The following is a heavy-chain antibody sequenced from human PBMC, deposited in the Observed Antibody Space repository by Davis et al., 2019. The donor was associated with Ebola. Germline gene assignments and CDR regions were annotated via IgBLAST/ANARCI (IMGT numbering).Heavy chain of an antibody. CDR3: ASMVATIPDY. Sequence: GGSLRLSCADSVITFSSYAMTWVRQAPGKGLKWVSSISSDSDYIYYADSAKGRFTISRDNAKNSLYLQMNSLRDEDTAVYYCASMVATIPDYWGQGTLVTVSS. V-gene: IGHV3-21*01. CDR2: ISSDSDYI. J-gene: IGHJ4*02. CDR1: VITFSSYA. D-gene: IGHD5-24*01.